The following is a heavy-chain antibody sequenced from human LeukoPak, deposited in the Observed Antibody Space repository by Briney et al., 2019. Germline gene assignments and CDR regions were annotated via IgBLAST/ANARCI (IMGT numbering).Heavy chain of an antibody. CDR3: ARASIVGATHY. J-gene: IGHJ4*02. V-gene: IGHV3-53*01. D-gene: IGHD1-26*01. CDR2: IYSGGST. Sequence: GGSLRLSCAASGFTVSSNYMSWVRQAPGKGLEWVSVIYSGGSTYYADSVKGRFTISRDNSKNTLYLQMNSLRAEDTAVYYCARASIVGATHYWGQGTLVTVSS. CDR1: GFTVSSNY.